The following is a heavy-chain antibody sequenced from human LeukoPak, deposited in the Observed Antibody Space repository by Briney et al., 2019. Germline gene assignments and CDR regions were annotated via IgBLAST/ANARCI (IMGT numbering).Heavy chain of an antibody. Sequence: GGSPRLSCAASGFTFRSYEMNWVRQAPGKGLEWVSYISSSGSVIYYADSVKGRFTISRDNAKNSLYLQMNSLRAEDTAVYYCARAGSLGYCSGGSCHVYWGQGTLVTVSS. D-gene: IGHD2-15*01. V-gene: IGHV3-48*03. CDR2: ISSSGSVI. CDR1: GFTFRSYE. CDR3: ARAGSLGYCSGGSCHVY. J-gene: IGHJ4*02.